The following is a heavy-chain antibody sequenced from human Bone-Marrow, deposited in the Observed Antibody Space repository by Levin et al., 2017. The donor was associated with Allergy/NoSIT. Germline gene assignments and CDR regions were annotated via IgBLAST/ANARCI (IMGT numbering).Heavy chain of an antibody. Sequence: GGSLRLSCAASGFTFSSYEMNWVRQAPGKGLEWVSYISSSGGTIYYADSVKGRFTISRDNAKNSLYLQMNSLRAEDTAVYYCARDLSWGSSWYPANDYWGQGTLVTVSS. D-gene: IGHD6-13*01. J-gene: IGHJ4*02. CDR1: GFTFSSYE. CDR2: ISSSGGTI. V-gene: IGHV3-48*03. CDR3: ARDLSWGSSWYPANDY.